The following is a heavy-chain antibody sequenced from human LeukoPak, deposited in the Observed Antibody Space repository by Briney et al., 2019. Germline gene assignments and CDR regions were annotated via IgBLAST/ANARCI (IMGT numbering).Heavy chain of an antibody. CDR2: INHSGST. D-gene: IGHD1-1*01. CDR3: ASPHGTNYYYYGMDV. V-gene: IGHV4-34*01. J-gene: IGHJ6*02. CDR1: GGSFSGYY. Sequence: SETLPLTCAVYGGSFSGYYWSWIRQPPGKGLEWIGEINHSGSTNYNPSLKSRVTISVDTSKNQFSLKLNSVTAADTAVYYCASPHGTNYYYYGMDVWGQGTTVTVSS.